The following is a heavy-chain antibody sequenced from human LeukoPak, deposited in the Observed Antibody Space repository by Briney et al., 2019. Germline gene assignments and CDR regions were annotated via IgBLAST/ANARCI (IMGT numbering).Heavy chain of an antibody. CDR3: ARGGSDTAMAHDY. V-gene: IGHV3-74*01. Sequence: GGSLRLSCAASGFTFSNHWMHSVRQAPGKGLMWVSRISRGGSRTDYADSVKGRFTISRDDARNTLYLQVNSLRVEDTGVYFCARGGSDTAMAHDYWGQGILVTVSS. CDR2: ISRGGSRT. CDR1: GFTFSNHW. D-gene: IGHD5-18*01. J-gene: IGHJ4*02.